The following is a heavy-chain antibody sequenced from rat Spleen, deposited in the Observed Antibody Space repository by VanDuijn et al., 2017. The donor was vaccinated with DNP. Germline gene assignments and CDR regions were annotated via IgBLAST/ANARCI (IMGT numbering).Heavy chain of an antibody. Sequence: EVQLVESGGDLVQPGRSLKLSCVASGFTFNNYWMTWIRQVPGKGLEWVASITSSGGSTYYPDSVKGRFTISRDNAKNTLYLQMNSLRSEDTATYYCARRTTHDYWGQGVMVTVSS. V-gene: IGHV5-31*01. CDR3: ARRTTHDY. D-gene: IGHD1-4*01. CDR1: GFTFNNYW. J-gene: IGHJ2*01. CDR2: ITSSGGST.